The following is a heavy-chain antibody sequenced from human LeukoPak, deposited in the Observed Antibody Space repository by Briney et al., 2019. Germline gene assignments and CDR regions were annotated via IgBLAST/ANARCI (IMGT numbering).Heavy chain of an antibody. Sequence: SETLSLTCTVSGGSISSSSYYWGWIRQPPGKGLEWIGSIYYSGSTYYNPSLKSRVTISVDTSKNQFSLKLSSVTAADTAVYYCRGVYYDSSGYYYGDDAFDIWGQGTMVTVSS. CDR1: GGSISSSSYY. V-gene: IGHV4-39*01. CDR2: IYYSGST. D-gene: IGHD3-22*01. CDR3: RGVYYDSSGYYYGDDAFDI. J-gene: IGHJ3*02.